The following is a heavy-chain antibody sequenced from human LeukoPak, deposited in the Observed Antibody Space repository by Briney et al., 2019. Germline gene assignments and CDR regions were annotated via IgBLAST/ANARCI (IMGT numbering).Heavy chain of an antibody. J-gene: IGHJ4*02. V-gene: IGHV3-30*18. Sequence: PGRSLRLPCAASGFTFCSYGMNWVRQAPGQGLEWVAVISYAGSNRNYADSVKGRFTIYRDNSKNTLYLQMNSLRAEDTAVSDCAKVLVTAISPFDCWGQGPLVTVSS. CDR3: AKVLVTAISPFDC. D-gene: IGHD2-21*02. CDR2: ISYAGSNR. CDR1: GFTFCSYG.